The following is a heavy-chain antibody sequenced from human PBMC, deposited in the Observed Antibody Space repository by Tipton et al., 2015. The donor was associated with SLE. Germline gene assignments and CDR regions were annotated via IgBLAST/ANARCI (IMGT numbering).Heavy chain of an antibody. Sequence: TLSLTCTVSGGSISSYYWSWIRQPAGGGLEWIGRIYTNENTNYNPSLKSRVTMSVDTSKNQFSLKLTSVTAADTAVYYSARRLYSSSSDAFDIWGQGTVVTVSS. CDR2: IYTNENT. J-gene: IGHJ3*02. V-gene: IGHV4-4*07. CDR1: GGSISSYY. CDR3: ARRLYSSSSDAFDI. D-gene: IGHD6-6*01.